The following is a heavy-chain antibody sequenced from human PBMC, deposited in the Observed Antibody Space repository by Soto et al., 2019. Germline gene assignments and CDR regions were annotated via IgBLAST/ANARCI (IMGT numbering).Heavy chain of an antibody. CDR3: ARGMDYGSGSYYLFHYYYDYGMDV. CDR1: GGSFSGYY. CDR2: INHSGST. D-gene: IGHD3-10*01. J-gene: IGHJ6*02. Sequence: QVQLQQWGAGLLKPSETLSLTCAVYGGSFSGYYWSWIRQPPGKGLEWIGEINHSGSTNYNPSLRSRVTISVDTSKNQFSLKLSYVTAAATAVYYCARGMDYGSGSYYLFHYYYDYGMDVWGQGTTVTVSS. V-gene: IGHV4-34*01.